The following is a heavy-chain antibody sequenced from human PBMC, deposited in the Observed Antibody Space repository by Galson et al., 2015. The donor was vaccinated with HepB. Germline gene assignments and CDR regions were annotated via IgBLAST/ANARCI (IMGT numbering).Heavy chain of an antibody. V-gene: IGHV1-46*01. CDR2: INPSGGST. Sequence: SVKVSCKASGYTFTSYYMHWVRQAPGQGLEWMGIINPSGGSTSYAQKFQGRVTMTRDTSTSTVYMELSSLRSEDTAVYYCARLATTYCSSTSCDRTPFDYWGQGTLVTVSS. CDR1: GYTFTSYY. J-gene: IGHJ4*02. D-gene: IGHD2-2*01. CDR3: ARLATTYCSSTSCDRTPFDY.